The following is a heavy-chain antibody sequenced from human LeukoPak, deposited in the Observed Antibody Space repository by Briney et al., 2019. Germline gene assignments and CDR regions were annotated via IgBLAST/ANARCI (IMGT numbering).Heavy chain of an antibody. J-gene: IGHJ6*02. V-gene: IGHV3-21*01. D-gene: IGHD5-12*01. Sequence: PGGSLRLSCAASGFTFSTYSMNWVRQAPGKGLEWVSSISSGGRYIYYADSVKGRFTISRDNAKNSLYLQMNSLRDEDTAVYYCARDSLDIVATALYYYYGMDVWGQGTTVTVSS. CDR1: GFTFSTYS. CDR2: ISSGGRYI. CDR3: ARDSLDIVATALYYYYGMDV.